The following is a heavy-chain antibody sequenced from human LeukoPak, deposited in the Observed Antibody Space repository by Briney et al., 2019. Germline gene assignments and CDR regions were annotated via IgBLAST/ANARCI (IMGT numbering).Heavy chain of an antibody. CDR3: AKELERTLLEY. Sequence: GGSLRLSCAASGFTFSRYAMTWVRQAPGKGLEWVSVISGSGGTTDYADSVKGRFTISRDSSKTTLYLQMKSLRAEDTAVYYCAKELERTLLEYWGQGTLVNVSS. J-gene: IGHJ4*02. CDR1: GFTFSRYA. V-gene: IGHV3-23*01. D-gene: IGHD1-1*01. CDR2: ISGSGGTT.